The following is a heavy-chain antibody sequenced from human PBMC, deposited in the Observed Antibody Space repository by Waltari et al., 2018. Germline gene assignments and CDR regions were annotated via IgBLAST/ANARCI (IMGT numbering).Heavy chain of an antibody. V-gene: IGHV4-39*01. CDR3: AHTEGSSSWCRDYYYYYMDV. D-gene: IGHD6-13*01. CDR1: GGSISSSSYY. J-gene: IGHJ6*03. CDR2: IYYSGST. Sequence: LSLTCTVSGGSISSSSYYWGWIRQPPGKGLEWIGSIYYSGSTYYNPSLKSRVTISVDTSKNQFSLKLSSVTAADTAVYYCAHTEGSSSWCRDYYYYYMDVWGKGTTVTVSS.